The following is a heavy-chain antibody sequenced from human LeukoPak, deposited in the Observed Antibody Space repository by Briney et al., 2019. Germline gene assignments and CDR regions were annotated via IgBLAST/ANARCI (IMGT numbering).Heavy chain of an antibody. J-gene: IGHJ1*01. Sequence: ASVKVSCKASGYNFTGYYMHWVRQAPGQGLEWMGWINPNSGGTNYAQKFQGRVTMTRDTSISTAYMELSRLRSDDTAVYYCARAHIAAAFLVPFQHWGQGTLVTVSS. CDR3: ARAHIAAAFLVPFQH. CDR1: GYNFTGYY. V-gene: IGHV1-2*02. D-gene: IGHD6-13*01. CDR2: INPNSGGT.